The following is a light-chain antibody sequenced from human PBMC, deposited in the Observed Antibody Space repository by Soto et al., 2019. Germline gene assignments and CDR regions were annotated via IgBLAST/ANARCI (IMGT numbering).Light chain of an antibody. CDR3: QRYNNCPQT. CDR2: GAS. V-gene: IGKV3-15*01. J-gene: IGKJ1*01. CDR1: QTIRSS. Sequence: EVVMTQSPATLSVSLGERATLSCRASQTIRSSLAWYQQKPCQAPRLLIYGASTRATDIPARFGGSGSGTEFTLIISGLQSEDSVIYDCQRYNNCPQTFGQGTKVEI.